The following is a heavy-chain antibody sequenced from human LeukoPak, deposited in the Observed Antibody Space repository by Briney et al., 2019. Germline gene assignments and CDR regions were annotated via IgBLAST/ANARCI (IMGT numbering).Heavy chain of an antibody. CDR2: IRSKAYGETT. D-gene: IGHD2-2*01. CDR1: GFTFGDYA. CDR3: TAGLVTGIYYYYMDV. J-gene: IGHJ6*03. V-gene: IGHV3-49*04. Sequence: GGSLRLSCSASGFTFGDYAMSWVRQAPGKGLEWVGFIRSKAYGETTEYAASVKGRFTISRDDSKSIACLQMNSLKTEDAAVYYCTAGLVTGIYYYYMDVWGKGTTVTVSS.